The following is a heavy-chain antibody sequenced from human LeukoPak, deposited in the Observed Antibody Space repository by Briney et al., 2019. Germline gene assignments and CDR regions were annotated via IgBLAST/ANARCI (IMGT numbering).Heavy chain of an antibody. D-gene: IGHD3-9*01. CDR2: INPNSGGT. V-gene: IGHV1-2*04. CDR3: ARGPRSFRLTGHPPVGYFDY. Sequence: VASVKVSFKASGYTFTGYYMHWVRQAPGQGLEWMGWINPNSGGTNYAQKFQGWVTMTRDTSISTAYMELSRLRSDDTAVYYCARGPRSFRLTGHPPVGYFDYWGQGTLVTVSS. J-gene: IGHJ4*02. CDR1: GYTFTGYY.